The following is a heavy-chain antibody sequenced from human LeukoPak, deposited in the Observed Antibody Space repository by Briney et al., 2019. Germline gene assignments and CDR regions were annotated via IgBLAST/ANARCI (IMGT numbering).Heavy chain of an antibody. V-gene: IGHV3-9*03. Sequence: GRSLRLSCAASGFTFDNYAMHWVRQVPGKGLEWVSGISWNSNSIDYADSVKGRFTISRDNAKNSLYLEMNSLRAEDMALYYCVKVSYSSAGAEYFHLWGQGTLVTVSS. CDR3: VKVSYSSAGAEYFHL. J-gene: IGHJ1*01. CDR1: GFTFDNYA. CDR2: ISWNSNSI. D-gene: IGHD2-21*01.